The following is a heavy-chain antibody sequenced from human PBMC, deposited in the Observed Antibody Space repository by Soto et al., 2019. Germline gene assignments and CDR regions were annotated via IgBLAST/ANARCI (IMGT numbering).Heavy chain of an antibody. CDR3: ARGGYYGSGSPFDY. V-gene: IGHV3-33*01. D-gene: IGHD3-10*01. CDR2: IWYDGSNK. Sequence: GGSLRLSCAASGFTFSSYGMHWVRQAPGKGLEWVAVIWYDGSNKYYADSVKGRFTISRDNSKNTLYLQMNSLRAEDTAVYYCARGGYYGSGSPFDYWGQGTLVTVSS. J-gene: IGHJ4*02. CDR1: GFTFSSYG.